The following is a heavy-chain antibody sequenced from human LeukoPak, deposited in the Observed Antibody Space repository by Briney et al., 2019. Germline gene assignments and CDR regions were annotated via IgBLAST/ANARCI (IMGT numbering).Heavy chain of an antibody. V-gene: IGHV4-59*08. D-gene: IGHD3-22*01. CDR3: AREGTGYYDSRGPFDY. CDR1: GGSISSHY. J-gene: IGHJ4*02. CDR2: IYYSGST. Sequence: SETLSLTCTVSGGSISSHYWSWIRQPPGKGLEWIGYIYYSGSTNYNPSLKSRVTISVDTSKNQFSLKLSSVTAADTAVYYCAREGTGYYDSRGPFDYWGQGTLVTVSS.